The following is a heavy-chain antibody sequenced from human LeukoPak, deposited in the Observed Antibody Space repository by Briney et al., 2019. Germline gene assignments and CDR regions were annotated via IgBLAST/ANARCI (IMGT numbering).Heavy chain of an antibody. J-gene: IGHJ4*02. V-gene: IGHV3-7*01. CDR1: GFTFSRYW. CDR3: ARGDDYGDYRHDYFDY. D-gene: IGHD4-17*01. Sequence: GGSLRLSCAASGFTFSRYWMSWVRQAPGKGLECVANIKHDGSETFYVDSVKGRFTISRDNAKNSLYVQMNSLRAEDTAVHYCARGDDYGDYRHDYFDYWGQGTLVTVSS. CDR2: IKHDGSET.